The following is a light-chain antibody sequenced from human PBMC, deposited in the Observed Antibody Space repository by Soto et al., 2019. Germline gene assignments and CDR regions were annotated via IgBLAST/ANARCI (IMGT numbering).Light chain of an antibody. CDR3: QSYDSSLSGSV. V-gene: IGLV1-40*01. Sequence: SVLTQPPSVSGAPGQRVTISCTGSSSNIGAGYDVHWYQQLPGTAPKLLIYGNSNRPSGVPDRFSGSKSGTSASLAITGLQAEDEADYYCQSYDSSLSGSVFGGGTKLTVL. CDR2: GNS. J-gene: IGLJ2*01. CDR1: SSNIGAGYD.